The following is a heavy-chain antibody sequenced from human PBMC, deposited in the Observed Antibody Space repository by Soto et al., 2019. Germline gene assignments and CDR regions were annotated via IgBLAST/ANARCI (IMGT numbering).Heavy chain of an antibody. Sequence: PGGSLRLSCAASGFTFSSYGMHWVRQAPGKGLEWVAVISYDGSNKYYADSVKGRFTISRDNSKNTLYLQMNSLRAEDTAVYYCAKAPAYSSGWYPTYFDDWGQGTLVTVSS. J-gene: IGHJ4*02. CDR3: AKAPAYSSGWYPTYFDD. CDR1: GFTFSSYG. D-gene: IGHD6-19*01. CDR2: ISYDGSNK. V-gene: IGHV3-30*18.